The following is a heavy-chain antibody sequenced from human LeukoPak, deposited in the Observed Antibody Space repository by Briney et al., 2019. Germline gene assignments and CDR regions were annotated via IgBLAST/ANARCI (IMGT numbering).Heavy chain of an antibody. D-gene: IGHD1-14*01. CDR3: AKPAKTDYADY. J-gene: IGHJ4*02. CDR1: GFTFSNYA. V-gene: IGHV3-23*01. CDR2: ISGSGGNT. Sequence: GGTLLLSCAASGFTFSNYAMNWVRQAPGKGLEWVSAISGSGGNTYYADSVKGRFTISRDNSKDTLYLQMTSLRAEDTALYYCAKPAKTDYADYWGQGTLVTVSS.